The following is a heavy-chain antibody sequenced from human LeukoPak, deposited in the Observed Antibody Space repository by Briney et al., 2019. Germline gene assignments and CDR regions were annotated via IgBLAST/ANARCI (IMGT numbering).Heavy chain of an antibody. CDR1: GYSISSGYY. Sequence: SETLSLTCAVSGYSISSGYYWGWIRQPPGKGLEWIGITHHYGITYYNPSLKSRVTVSVDTSKNQFSLKLSSVTAADTAVYYCARGHYGEFWFDPWGQGTLVTVPS. D-gene: IGHD4/OR15-4a*01. CDR3: ARGHYGEFWFDP. J-gene: IGHJ5*02. CDR2: THHYGIT. V-gene: IGHV4-38-2*01.